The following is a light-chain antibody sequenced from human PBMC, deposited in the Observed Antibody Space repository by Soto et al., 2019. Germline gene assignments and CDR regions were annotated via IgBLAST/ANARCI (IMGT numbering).Light chain of an antibody. CDR1: QSVSSN. Sequence: EIVMTQSPATLSVSPGERATLSCRASQSVSSNLAWYQQKPRQAPRLLIYGASTRATGIPARFSGSGSGTEFTLTISSLQSEDFAVYYCQQYNKWPTFGQGTKVEIK. CDR2: GAS. CDR3: QQYNKWPT. V-gene: IGKV3-15*01. J-gene: IGKJ1*01.